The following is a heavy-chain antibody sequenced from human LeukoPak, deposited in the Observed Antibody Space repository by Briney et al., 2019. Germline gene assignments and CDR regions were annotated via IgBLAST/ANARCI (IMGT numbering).Heavy chain of an antibody. J-gene: IGHJ4*02. CDR2: IIPILGIA. D-gene: IGHD2-15*01. CDR1: GGTFSSYA. V-gene: IGHV1-69*04. CDR3: ARAPYCSGGSCLFDY. Sequence: GSSVKVSCKASGGTFSSYAISWVRQAPGQGLEWMGRIIPILGIANYAQKFQGRVTITADKSTSTAYMELSSLSSEDTAVYYCARAPYCSGGSCLFDYWGQGTLVTVSS.